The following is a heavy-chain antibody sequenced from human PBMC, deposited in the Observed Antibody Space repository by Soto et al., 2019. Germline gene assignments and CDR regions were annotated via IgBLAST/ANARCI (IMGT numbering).Heavy chain of an antibody. J-gene: IGHJ5*02. CDR3: ASGGDKERGYCSSTSCSGLGWFDP. D-gene: IGHD2-2*01. CDR2: IYHSGST. CDR1: GGSISSSNW. Sequence: QVQLQESGPGLVKPSGTLSLTCAVSGGSISSSNWWSWVRQPPGKGLEWIGEIYHSGSTNYNPSLKSRVTISVDKSKNQFSLKLSSVTAADTAVYYCASGGDKERGYCSSTSCSGLGWFDPWGQGTLVTVSS. V-gene: IGHV4-4*02.